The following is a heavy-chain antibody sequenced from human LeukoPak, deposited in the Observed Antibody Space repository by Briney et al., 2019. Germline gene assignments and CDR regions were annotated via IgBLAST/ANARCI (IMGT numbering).Heavy chain of an antibody. J-gene: IGHJ6*03. CDR1: GGSMTSGSYY. V-gene: IGHV4-61*10. Sequence: SETLSLTCTVSGGSMTSGSYYWSWIRQPAGKGLEWIGYIYSSGSTKYNPSLKSRVTISVDPSKNQFSLKLNSVTVADTAVYYCARGLKRMVREGGYYYYIDVWGKGTTVTVSS. CDR2: IYSSGST. D-gene: IGHD3-10*01. CDR3: ARGLKRMVREGGYYYYIDV.